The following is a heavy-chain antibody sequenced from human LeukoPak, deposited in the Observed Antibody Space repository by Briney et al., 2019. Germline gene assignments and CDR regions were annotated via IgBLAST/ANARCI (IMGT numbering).Heavy chain of an antibody. Sequence: SETLSLTCTVSGGSISSYYWSWIRQPPGKGLEWIGYTYYSGSTNYNPSLKSRVTISVDTSKNQFSLKLSSVTAADTAVYYCARADSSSWYLFDYWGQGTLVTVSS. CDR1: GGSISSYY. D-gene: IGHD6-13*01. CDR2: TYYSGST. CDR3: ARADSSSWYLFDY. J-gene: IGHJ4*02. V-gene: IGHV4-59*01.